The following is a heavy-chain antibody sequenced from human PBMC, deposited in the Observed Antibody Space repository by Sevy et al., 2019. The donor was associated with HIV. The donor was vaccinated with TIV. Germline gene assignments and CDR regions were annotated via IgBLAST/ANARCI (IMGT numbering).Heavy chain of an antibody. CDR1: GGSISSGSYY. Sequence: SETLSLTCTVSGGSISSGSYYWSWIRQPAGKGLEWIGRIDTSGSTNYNPSLKSRVTMSVDTSKNQFSLKLSSVTAADTAVYYCARGSTTMPPYYYYGMDVWGQGTTVTVSS. V-gene: IGHV4-61*02. CDR2: IDTSGST. CDR3: ARGSTTMPPYYYYGMDV. D-gene: IGHD4-17*01. J-gene: IGHJ6*02.